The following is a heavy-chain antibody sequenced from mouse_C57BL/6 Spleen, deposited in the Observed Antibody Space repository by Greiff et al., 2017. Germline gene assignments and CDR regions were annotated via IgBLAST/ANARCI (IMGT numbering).Heavy chain of an antibody. D-gene: IGHD2-1*01. CDR1: GFNIKDDY. Sequence: VQLQQSGAELVRPGASVKLSCTASGFNIKDDYMHWVKQRPEQGLEWIGWIDPENGDTEYASKFQGKATITADTSSNTAYLQLSSLTSEDTAVYYCTIYNGNYKDYWGQGTTLTVSS. CDR3: TIYNGNYKDY. CDR2: IDPENGDT. J-gene: IGHJ2*01. V-gene: IGHV14-4*01.